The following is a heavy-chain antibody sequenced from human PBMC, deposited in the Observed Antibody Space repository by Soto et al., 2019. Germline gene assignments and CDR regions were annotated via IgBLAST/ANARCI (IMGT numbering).Heavy chain of an antibody. Sequence: GGSLRLSCAASGFTFSNYWMHWVRQAPGKGLMWVSGIRNDGSTTYYADSVKGRFTVSRDISKNTLYLQMNSLRAEDTAVYYVAKVERYSSSQPLIWARGTLVTVSS. CDR3: AKVERYSSSQPLI. D-gene: IGHD6-13*01. V-gene: IGHV3-74*01. CDR1: GFTFSNYW. CDR2: IRNDGSTT. J-gene: IGHJ4*02.